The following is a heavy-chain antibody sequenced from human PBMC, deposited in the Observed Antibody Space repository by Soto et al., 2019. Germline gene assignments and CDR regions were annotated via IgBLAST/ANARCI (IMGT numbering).Heavy chain of an antibody. Sequence: GGSLRLSCAASGFTFSSYAMSWVRQAPGKGLEWVSAISGSGGSTYYADSVKGRFTISRDNSKNTLYLQMNSLRAEDTAVYYCAKSGYGDYFVYYFDYWGQGTLVTVSS. CDR1: GFTFSSYA. J-gene: IGHJ4*02. D-gene: IGHD4-17*01. V-gene: IGHV3-23*01. CDR3: AKSGYGDYFVYYFDY. CDR2: ISGSGGST.